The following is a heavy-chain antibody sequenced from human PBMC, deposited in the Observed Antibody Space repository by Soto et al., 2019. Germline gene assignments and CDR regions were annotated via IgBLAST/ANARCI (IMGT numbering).Heavy chain of an antibody. Sequence: EVQLLESGGGLVQPGGSLRLSCAASGFTFSSYAMSWVRQAPGKGLEWVSAISGSGGSTYYVDSVRGRFTFSRDISKNTVYLQMNSLRVEDTAVYYCAKGATVEYSGTWQVYWGQGTLVTVSS. V-gene: IGHV3-23*02. CDR2: ISGSGGST. D-gene: IGHD1-26*01. CDR1: GFTFSSYA. J-gene: IGHJ4*02. CDR3: AKGATVEYSGTWQVY.